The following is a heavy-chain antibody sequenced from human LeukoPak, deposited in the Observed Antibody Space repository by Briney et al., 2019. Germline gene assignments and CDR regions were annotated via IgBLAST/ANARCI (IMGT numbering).Heavy chain of an antibody. CDR1: GGTISSTSYY. V-gene: IGHV4-39*01. D-gene: IGHD3-10*01. CDR3: ARYVVDSSGKYYFDY. CDR2: INYRGST. Sequence: PSETLSLTCTVSGGTISSTSYYWRWIRQPPGKGLEWIAGINYRGSTYYNPSLKSRVTISVDTSENQFSLKLSSVTAADAAVDYCARYVVDSSGKYYFDYWGQGTLVTVSS. J-gene: IGHJ4*02.